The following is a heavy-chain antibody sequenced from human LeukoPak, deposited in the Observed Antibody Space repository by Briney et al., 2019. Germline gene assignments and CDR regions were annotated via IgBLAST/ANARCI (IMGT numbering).Heavy chain of an antibody. V-gene: IGHV3-30-3*01. J-gene: IGHJ4*02. CDR2: ISYDGSNK. D-gene: IGHD6-19*01. Sequence: PGRSLRLSCAASGFTFSSYAMHWVRQAPGKGLEWVAVISYDGSNKYYADSVKGRFTISRDNSKNTLYLQMNSLRAEDTAVYYCARDLGYSSGWWSPEYSWALDYWGQGTLVTVSS. CDR1: GFTFSSYA. CDR3: ARDLGYSSGWWSPEYSWALDY.